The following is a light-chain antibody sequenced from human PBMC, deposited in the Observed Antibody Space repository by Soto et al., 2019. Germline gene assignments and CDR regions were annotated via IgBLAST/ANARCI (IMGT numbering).Light chain of an antibody. J-gene: IGLJ1*01. CDR2: EVS. Sequence: QSALTQPASVSGSPGQSITISCTGTSSDVGGYNYVSWYQQHPGKAPKLMTYEVSNRPSGVSNRLSGSKSGNTASLTISGLQAEYEADYYCSSYTSSSTYVFGTGTKLTVL. CDR3: SSYTSSSTYV. V-gene: IGLV2-14*01. CDR1: SSDVGGYNY.